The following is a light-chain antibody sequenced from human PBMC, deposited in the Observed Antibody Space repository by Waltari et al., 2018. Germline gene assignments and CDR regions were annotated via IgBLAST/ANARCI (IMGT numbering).Light chain of an antibody. CDR2: DAS. V-gene: IGKV3-11*01. J-gene: IGKJ2*01. CDR3: QQRANWPYT. Sequence: EIMLTQSPATLSLSPGERATLSCRASQTVRTYLAWYQQKPGQAPRLLIFDASSRATGIPAKFSGSGSGTDFTLTVSNLKPEDFAVYYCQQRANWPYTFGQGTRVEI. CDR1: QTVRTY.